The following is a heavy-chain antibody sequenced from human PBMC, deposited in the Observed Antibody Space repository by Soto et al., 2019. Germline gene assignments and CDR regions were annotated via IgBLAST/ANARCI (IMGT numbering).Heavy chain of an antibody. J-gene: IGHJ6*03. Sequence: PSETLSLTCTVSGGSISSSSYYWGWIRQPPGKGLEWIGYIYYSGSTNYNPSLKSRVTISVDTSKNQFSLKLSSVTAADTAVYYCARVRYCSSTSCSYYYYYYMDVWGKGTTVTVSS. CDR2: IYYSGST. D-gene: IGHD2-2*01. CDR1: GGSISSSSYY. CDR3: ARVRYCSSTSCSYYYYYYMDV. V-gene: IGHV4-61*05.